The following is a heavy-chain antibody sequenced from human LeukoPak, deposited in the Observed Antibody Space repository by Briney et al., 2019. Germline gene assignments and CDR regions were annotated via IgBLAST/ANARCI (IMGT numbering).Heavy chain of an antibody. CDR2: VSTGGEST. CDR1: GFTFSSYA. V-gene: IGHV3-23*01. D-gene: IGHD4-17*01. Sequence: GGSLRLSRAASGFTFSSYAMSWVRQAPGKGLEWVSSVSTGGESTYYVESVKGRFTISRDNAKNSLYLQMNSLRDEDTAVYYCAREPDYGDYVHFDYWGQGTLVTVSS. J-gene: IGHJ4*02. CDR3: AREPDYGDYVHFDY.